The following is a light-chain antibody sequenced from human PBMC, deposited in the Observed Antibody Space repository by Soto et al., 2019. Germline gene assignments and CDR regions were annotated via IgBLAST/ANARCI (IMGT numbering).Light chain of an antibody. CDR2: HAS. J-gene: IGKJ1*01. CDR1: QSISNW. Sequence: DIQMNRSPSTLSASVGDSVTTTSRASQSISNWLAWYQQKPGTAPKLLIYHASNLESGVPSRFSGSGSGTECSLTISSLQPDDFATYYCQQYNTYSFGQGTKVDIK. CDR3: QQYNTYS. V-gene: IGKV1-5*01.